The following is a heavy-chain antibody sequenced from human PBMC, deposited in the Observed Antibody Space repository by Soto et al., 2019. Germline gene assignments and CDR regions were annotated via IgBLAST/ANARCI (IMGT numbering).Heavy chain of an antibody. CDR1: GFTFSSYG. J-gene: IGHJ6*03. CDR2: IWYDGSNK. CDR3: ARASGRYDIYYYMDV. D-gene: IGHD3-9*01. V-gene: IGHV3-33*01. Sequence: GGSLRLSCAASGFTFSSYGMHWVRQAPGKGLEWVAVIWYDGSNKYYADSVKGRFTISRDNSKNTLYLQMNSLRAEDTAVYYCARASGRYDIYYYMDVWGKGTTVTVSS.